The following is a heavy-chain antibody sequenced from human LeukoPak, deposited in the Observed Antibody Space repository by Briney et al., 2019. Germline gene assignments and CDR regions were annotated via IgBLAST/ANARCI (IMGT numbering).Heavy chain of an antibody. D-gene: IGHD3-22*01. V-gene: IGHV1-69*06. CDR3: ARKVPNDSSGYYYRGQFDP. Sequence: GASVKVSCKASGSTFSSYAISWVRQAPGQGLEWMGGIIPIFGTANYAQKFQGRVTITADKSTSTAYMELSSLRSEDTAVYYCARKVPNDSSGYYYRGQFDPWGQGTLVTVSS. J-gene: IGHJ5*02. CDR1: GSTFSSYA. CDR2: IIPIFGTA.